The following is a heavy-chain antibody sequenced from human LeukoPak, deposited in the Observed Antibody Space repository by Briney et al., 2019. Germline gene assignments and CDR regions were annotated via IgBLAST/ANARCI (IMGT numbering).Heavy chain of an antibody. J-gene: IGHJ4*02. V-gene: IGHV3-23*01. D-gene: IGHD1-26*01. Sequence: GGSLRLSCAASGFTFSIHGMSWVRQGPGKGLEWVSGISGSSGSNTYYADSVKGRFTISRDNSKNTLYLQIYSLRAEDTAVYYCAKAGSTRFDYWGRGTLVTVSS. CDR3: AKAGSTRFDY. CDR2: ISGSSGSNT. CDR1: GFTFSIHG.